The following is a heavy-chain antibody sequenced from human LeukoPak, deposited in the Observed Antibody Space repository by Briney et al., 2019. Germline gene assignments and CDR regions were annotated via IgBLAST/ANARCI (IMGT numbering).Heavy chain of an antibody. D-gene: IGHD6-25*01. V-gene: IGHV3-23*05. Sequence: GGSLRLSCAASGFTVTRYAMSWVRQAPGEGLEGVAAINNNNNPYYADSVRGRFTISRDTSGNTLYLQMNNLRAGDTAIYYCAKDHPSSGWPAFESWGQGTLVTVSS. CDR3: AKDHPSSGWPAFES. CDR1: GFTVTRYA. CDR2: INNNNNP. J-gene: IGHJ4*02.